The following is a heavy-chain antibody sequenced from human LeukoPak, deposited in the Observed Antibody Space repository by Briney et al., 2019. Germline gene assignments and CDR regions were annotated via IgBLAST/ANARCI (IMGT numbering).Heavy chain of an antibody. V-gene: IGHV3-53*01. CDR1: GFTVSSNY. D-gene: IGHD1-20*01. J-gene: IGHJ3*02. Sequence: GGSLRLSCAASGFTVSSNYMSWVRQAPGKGLEWGSVINSGRSTYYADSAKGRFTITRDNPKNTLYLQMNSLRAEDTAVYYCAGLGRCNWYDVQAFDIWGQGTMVTVSS. CDR3: AGLGRCNWYDVQAFDI. CDR2: INSGRST.